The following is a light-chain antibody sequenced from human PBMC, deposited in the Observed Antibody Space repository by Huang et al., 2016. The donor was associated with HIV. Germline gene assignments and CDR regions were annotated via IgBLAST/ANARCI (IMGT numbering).Light chain of an antibody. J-gene: IGKJ1*01. Sequence: DIQMTQSPSSLSASVGDRVTITCRASQNIGTSLNWYQQKPGQAPKLLIDATFNLHFGIPSRFSGGGSGTSFTLTISNLQPDDFATYFCQQSQGLPRTFGRGTKVDI. CDR1: QNIGTS. CDR2: ATF. V-gene: IGKV1-39*01. CDR3: QQSQGLPRT.